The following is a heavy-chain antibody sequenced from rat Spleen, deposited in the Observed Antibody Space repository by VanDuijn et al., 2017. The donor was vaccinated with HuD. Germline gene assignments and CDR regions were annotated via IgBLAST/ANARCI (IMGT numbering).Heavy chain of an antibody. Sequence: QVQLQQSGAELAKPNSSVKISCKASGFTFTNYDISWIKQTTGQGLDYVGHINAESGDTYYTAKFRGKATLTIDRSSSTAFMQLSSLTPEDTAVYYCAMGQLGNYWGQGVMVTVSS. CDR2: INAESGDT. V-gene: IGHV1-57*01. J-gene: IGHJ2*01. CDR1: GFTFTNYD. CDR3: AMGQLGNY. D-gene: IGHD1-10*01.